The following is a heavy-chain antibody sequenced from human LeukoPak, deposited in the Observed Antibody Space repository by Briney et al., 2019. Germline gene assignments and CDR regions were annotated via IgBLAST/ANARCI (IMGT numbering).Heavy chain of an antibody. V-gene: IGHV3-30*18. J-gene: IGHJ4*02. CDR2: ISYDGSNK. CDR1: GFTFSSYG. Sequence: QPGRSLRLSCAASGFTFSSYGMHWVRQAPGKGLEWVAVISYDGSNKYYADSVKGRFTISRDNSKNTLYLQMNSLRAEDTAVCYCAKGAWPVVVVAVHFDYWGQGTLVTVSS. D-gene: IGHD2-15*01. CDR3: AKGAWPVVVVAVHFDY.